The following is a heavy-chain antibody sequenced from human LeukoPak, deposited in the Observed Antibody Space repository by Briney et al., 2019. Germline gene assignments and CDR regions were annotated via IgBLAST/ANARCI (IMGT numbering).Heavy chain of an antibody. CDR3: AKSGYSSSYYFDY. D-gene: IGHD6-6*01. Sequence: PGGSLRLSCAASGFTLSSYAMSWVRQAPGKGLEWVSAISGSGGSTYYADSVKGRFTISRDNSKNTLYLQMNSLRAEDTAVYYCAKSGYSSSYYFDYWGQGTLVTVSS. CDR2: ISGSGGST. J-gene: IGHJ4*02. V-gene: IGHV3-23*01. CDR1: GFTLSSYA.